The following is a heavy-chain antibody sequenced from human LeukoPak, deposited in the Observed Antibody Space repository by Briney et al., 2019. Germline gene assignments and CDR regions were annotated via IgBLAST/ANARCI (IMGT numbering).Heavy chain of an antibody. CDR1: GFSFDDYA. V-gene: IGHV3-43*02. Sequence: GVSLRLSCAAPGFSFDDYAIHWVRQAPGKGLEWDSLISGDGGSTFYADSVKGRFTISRDNSKNSLYLQMSSLRSEDTALYYCARESDSSGWYDSWCQGTLVTVSS. CDR3: ARESDSSGWYDS. D-gene: IGHD3-22*01. CDR2: ISGDGGST. J-gene: IGHJ5*01.